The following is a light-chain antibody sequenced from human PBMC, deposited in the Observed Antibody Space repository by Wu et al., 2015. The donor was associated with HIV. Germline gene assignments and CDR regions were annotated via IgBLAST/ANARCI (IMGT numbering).Light chain of an antibody. CDR1: QTISSF. V-gene: IGKV1-39*01. CDR2: GAS. Sequence: DIQMTQSPSFLSASVGDTVTISCRASQTISSFLNWYQQKPGKAPKLLIYGASDLHTGVPSRFSGRGSGTDFSLTISGLQPDDFATYYCQQSFSNLWTFGPGTKVEV. CDR3: QQSFSNLWT. J-gene: IGKJ1*01.